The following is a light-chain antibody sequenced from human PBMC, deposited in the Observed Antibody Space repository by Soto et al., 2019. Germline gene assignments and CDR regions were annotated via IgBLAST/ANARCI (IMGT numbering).Light chain of an antibody. J-gene: IGLJ1*01. CDR1: SSDVGGYNY. Sequence: QSALTQPASVSGSPGQSITISCTGTSSDVGGYNYVSWYQQHPGKAPKLMIYDVSNRPSGVSNRFSGSKSGNTASLTISGLQAEDEADYHCSSYTRSSTRRVFGTGTKVTVL. CDR2: DVS. V-gene: IGLV2-14*01. CDR3: SSYTRSSTRRV.